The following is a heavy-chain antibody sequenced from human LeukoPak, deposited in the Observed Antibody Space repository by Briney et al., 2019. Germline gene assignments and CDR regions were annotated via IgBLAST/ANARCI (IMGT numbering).Heavy chain of an antibody. J-gene: IGHJ4*02. CDR3: ARVSVSYDFWSGLSYCFDY. Sequence: SETLSLTCAVYGGSFSGYYWSWIRQPPGKGMEWIGEINHSGSTNYNPSLKSRVTISVDTSKNQFSLKLSSVTAADTAVYYCARVSVSYDFWSGLSYCFDYWGQGTLVTVSS. D-gene: IGHD3-3*01. CDR2: INHSGST. CDR1: GGSFSGYY. V-gene: IGHV4-34*01.